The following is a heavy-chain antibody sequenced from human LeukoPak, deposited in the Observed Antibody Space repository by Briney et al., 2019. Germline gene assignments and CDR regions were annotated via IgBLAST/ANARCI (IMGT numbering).Heavy chain of an antibody. CDR2: IYWNDDK. CDR3: ACCGGFGESARHFDY. J-gene: IGHJ4*02. Sequence: ESGPTLVNPTQTLTLTCTFSGFSLTTASVGVSWIRQPPGKALEWLALIYWNDDKRYSPSLRSSLTITKDTSKNQVVLKVTNVDPVDTATYSCACCGGFGESARHFDYWGQGLLVTVSS. V-gene: IGHV2-5*01. D-gene: IGHD3-10*01. CDR1: GFSLTTASVG.